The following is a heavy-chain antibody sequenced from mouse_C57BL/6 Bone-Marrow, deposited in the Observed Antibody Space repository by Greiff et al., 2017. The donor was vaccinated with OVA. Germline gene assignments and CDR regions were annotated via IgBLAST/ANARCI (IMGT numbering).Heavy chain of an antibody. V-gene: IGHV1-54*01. D-gene: IGHD2-3*01. Sequence: VQRVESGAELVRPGTSVKVSCKASGYAFTNYLIEWVKQRPGQGLEWIGVINPGSGGTNYNEKFKGKATLTADKSSSTAYMQLSSLTSEDAAVYFCARPDGYLYYFDYWGQGTTLTVSS. J-gene: IGHJ2*01. CDR3: ARPDGYLYYFDY. CDR2: INPGSGGT. CDR1: GYAFTNYL.